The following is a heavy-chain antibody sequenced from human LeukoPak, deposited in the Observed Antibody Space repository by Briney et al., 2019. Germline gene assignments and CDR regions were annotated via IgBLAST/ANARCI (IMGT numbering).Heavy chain of an antibody. CDR2: IIPIPRTA. J-gene: IGHJ3*02. CDR3: ARDFTSEDAFDI. V-gene: IGHV1-69*13. D-gene: IGHD1-14*01. Sequence: SVKVSCKASGGTFSRHEISWVRQAPGQGLEWMGGIIPIPRTANYAQNFQGRVTITADESTSAVYMELRSLRSDDMAVYYCARDFTSEDAFDIWGQGTLVTVSS. CDR1: GGTFSRHE.